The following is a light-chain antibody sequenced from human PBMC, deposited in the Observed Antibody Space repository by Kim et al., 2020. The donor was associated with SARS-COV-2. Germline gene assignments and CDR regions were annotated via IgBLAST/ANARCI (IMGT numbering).Light chain of an antibody. CDR2: LEGSGSY. Sequence: QLALTQSSSASASLGSSVKLTCTLSSGHSSYIIAWHQQQPGKAPRYLMKLEGSGSYNKGSGVPDRFSGSSSGADRYLTISNLQSEDEADYYCETSDSNTQVFGGGTKLTVL. CDR1: SGHSSYI. V-gene: IGLV4-60*03. CDR3: ETSDSNTQV. J-gene: IGLJ3*02.